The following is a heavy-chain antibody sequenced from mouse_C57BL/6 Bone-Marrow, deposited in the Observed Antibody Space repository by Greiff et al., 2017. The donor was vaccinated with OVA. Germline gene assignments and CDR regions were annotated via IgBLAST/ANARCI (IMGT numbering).Heavy chain of an antibody. CDR2: ISSGGSYT. V-gene: IGHV5-6*02. Sequence: DVKLVESGGDLVKPGGSLKLSCAASGFTFSSYGMSWVRQTPDKRLEWVATISSGGSYTYYPDSVKGRFTISRDNAKNTLYLQMSSLKSEDTAMYYCARPRFAYWGQGTLVTVSA. CDR1: GFTFSSYG. CDR3: ARPRFAY. J-gene: IGHJ3*01.